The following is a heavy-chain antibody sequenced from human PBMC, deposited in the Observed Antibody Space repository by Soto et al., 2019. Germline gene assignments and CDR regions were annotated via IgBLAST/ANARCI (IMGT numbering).Heavy chain of an antibody. V-gene: IGHV4-34*01. Sequence: QVQLQQWGAGLLKPSETLSLTCAVYGGSFSGYYWSWIRQPPGKGLEWIGEINHSGSTNYNPSLKSGVTISVDTSKNQSSLTLSSVTAADTAVYYCARGRQPPPRGSLYYYYGMDVWCQGTTVTVSS. CDR2: INHSGST. J-gene: IGHJ6*02. CDR1: GGSFSGYY. D-gene: IGHD5-18*01. CDR3: ARGRQPPPRGSLYYYYGMDV.